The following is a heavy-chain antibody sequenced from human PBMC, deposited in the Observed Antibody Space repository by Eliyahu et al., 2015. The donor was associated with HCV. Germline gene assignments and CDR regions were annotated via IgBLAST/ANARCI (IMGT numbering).Heavy chain of an antibody. V-gene: IGHV6-1*01. CDR1: XDXVXSNSAA. J-gene: IGHJ6*02. Sequence: QVQLQQSGPGLVKPSQTLSLTCXISXDXVXSNSAAWNWIRQSPSRGLEWLGRTXYRSKWYNDYAVSVKSRITINPDTSKNQFSLHLNSVTPEDTAVYYCARRSSIAGRGAGMDVWGQGTTVTVSS. CDR3: ARRSSIAGRGAGMDV. D-gene: IGHD6-6*01. CDR2: TXYRSKWYN.